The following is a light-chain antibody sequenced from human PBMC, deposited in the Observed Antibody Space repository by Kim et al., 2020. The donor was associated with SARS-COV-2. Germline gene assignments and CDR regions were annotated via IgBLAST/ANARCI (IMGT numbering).Light chain of an antibody. V-gene: IGKV1-39*01. CDR3: QQSYSMPWT. Sequence: ASVRDRVTITCRARQSVNTDLNWIQQRPGKAPKLLIYSASTLQTGVSARFSGTGSGTEFTLTISSLQPEDFATYYCQQSYSMPWTFGLGTKVEIK. CDR2: SAS. CDR1: QSVNTD. J-gene: IGKJ1*01.